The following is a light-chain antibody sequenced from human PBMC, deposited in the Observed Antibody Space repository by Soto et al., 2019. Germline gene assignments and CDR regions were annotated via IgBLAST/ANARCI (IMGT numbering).Light chain of an antibody. CDR1: QSISSW. CDR2: DAS. J-gene: IGKJ2*01. Sequence: DIQMTQSPSTLSASVGDRVTITCRASQSISSWLAWYQQKPGKAPKLLIYDASSLESGVPSRFSGGGSGTEFTLTISSLQPDDFATYYCQQYKSSMYTFGQGTKLEIK. V-gene: IGKV1-5*01. CDR3: QQYKSSMYT.